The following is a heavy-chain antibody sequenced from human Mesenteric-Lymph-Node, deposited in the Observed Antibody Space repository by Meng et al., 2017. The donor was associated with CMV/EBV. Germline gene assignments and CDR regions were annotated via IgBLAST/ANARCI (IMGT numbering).Heavy chain of an antibody. Sequence: GESLKISCAASGFSFSSFAMHWVRQAPGKGLEWVAVVSSDGSTKYYADSVKGRFTISRDNSENTLYLQMNSLRVEDTAVYYCAKGSIRFLEWLSDYWGQGTQVTVSS. CDR2: VSSDGSTK. J-gene: IGHJ4*02. CDR1: GFSFSSFA. CDR3: AKGSIRFLEWLSDY. V-gene: IGHV3-30-3*01. D-gene: IGHD3-3*01.